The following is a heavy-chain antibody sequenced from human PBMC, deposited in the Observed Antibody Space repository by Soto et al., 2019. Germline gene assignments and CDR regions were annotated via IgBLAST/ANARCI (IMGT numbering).Heavy chain of an antibody. J-gene: IGHJ5*02. CDR1: GGSFSGYY. Sequence: SETLSLTCAVYGGSFSGYYWSWIRQPPGKGLEWIGEINHSGSTNYNPSLKSRVTISVDTSKNQFSLKLSSVTAADTAVYYCARGGHSSSSGGWFDPWGQGTLVTVPQ. CDR3: ARGGHSSSSGGWFDP. CDR2: INHSGST. D-gene: IGHD6-6*01. V-gene: IGHV4-34*01.